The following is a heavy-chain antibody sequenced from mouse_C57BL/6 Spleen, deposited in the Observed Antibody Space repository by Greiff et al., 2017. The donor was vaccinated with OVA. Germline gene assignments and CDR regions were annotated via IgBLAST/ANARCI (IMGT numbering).Heavy chain of an antibody. CDR1: GFTFSSYA. Sequence: EVKLMESGEGLVKPGGSLKLSCAASGFTFSSYAMSWVRQTPEKRLEWVAYISSGGDYIYYADTVKGRFTISRDNARNTLYLQMSSLKSEDTAMYYCTREGNYANDFDYWGQGTTLTVSS. V-gene: IGHV5-9-1*02. CDR2: ISSGGDYI. D-gene: IGHD2-1*01. J-gene: IGHJ2*01. CDR3: TREGNYANDFDY.